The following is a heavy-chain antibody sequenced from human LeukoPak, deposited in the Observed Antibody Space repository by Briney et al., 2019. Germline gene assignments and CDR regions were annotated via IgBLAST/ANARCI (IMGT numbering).Heavy chain of an antibody. Sequence: GGSLRLSCAASGFTFSNYWMTWVRQAPGKGLEWVANIKKDGSEKNYVDSVKGRFTISRDNAKNSLYLQVNSLRTEDTAVYHCAKDSLVSSGWSTGWVFDYWGQGTLVTVSS. CDR2: IKKDGSEK. J-gene: IGHJ4*02. CDR1: GFTFSNYW. CDR3: AKDSLVSSGWSTGWVFDY. V-gene: IGHV3-7*01. D-gene: IGHD6-19*01.